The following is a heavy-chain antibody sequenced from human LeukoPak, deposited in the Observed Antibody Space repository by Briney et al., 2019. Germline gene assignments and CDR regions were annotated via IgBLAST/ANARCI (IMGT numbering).Heavy chain of an antibody. CDR3: ARDQIVGAIDY. Sequence: ASVKVSCKASGYTLTNYGISWVRQAPGQGLEWMGWISAYNGNTNYAQKLQGRVTMTTDTSTSTAYMELRSLRSNDTAVYYCARDQIVGAIDYWGQGTLVTVSS. J-gene: IGHJ4*02. CDR1: GYTLTNYG. CDR2: ISAYNGNT. D-gene: IGHD1-26*01. V-gene: IGHV1-18*01.